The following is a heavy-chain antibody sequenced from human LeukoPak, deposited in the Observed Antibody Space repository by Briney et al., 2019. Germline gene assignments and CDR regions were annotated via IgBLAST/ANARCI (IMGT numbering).Heavy chain of an antibody. V-gene: IGHV3-7*01. CDR3: ARKNGLDY. J-gene: IGHJ4*02. CDR1: GFTVSSRDW. Sequence: GGSLRLSCAVSGFTVSSRDWMTWVRQAPGKGLEWVANIKQDGSEKNYVDSVKGRFTISRDNAKKSVDLQMNSLRAEDTAVYYCARKNGLDYWGQGTLVTVSS. CDR2: IKQDGSEK.